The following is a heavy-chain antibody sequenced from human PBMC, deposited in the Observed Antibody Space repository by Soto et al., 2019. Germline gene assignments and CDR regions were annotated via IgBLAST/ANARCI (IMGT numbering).Heavy chain of an antibody. V-gene: IGHV6-1*01. CDR1: GDSVSSNSAA. J-gene: IGHJ6*02. Sequence: SKSLSLTWAIYGDSVSSNSAAWNWIRQSPSRGLEWLGRTYYRSKWYNDYAVSVKSRITINPDTSKNQFSLQLNSVTPEDTAVYYCARADLPRYYYYYGMDVWGQGTTVTVSS. CDR2: TYYRSKWYN. CDR3: ARADLPRYYYYYGMDV.